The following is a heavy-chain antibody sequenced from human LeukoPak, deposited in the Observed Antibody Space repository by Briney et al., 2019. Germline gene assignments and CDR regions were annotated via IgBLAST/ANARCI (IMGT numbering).Heavy chain of an antibody. V-gene: IGHV3-23*01. CDR1: GFTFSNYA. Sequence: GGSLRLSCATSGFTFSNYAVSWVRQAPGKGLEWVSSISGSGGTTYYADSVKGRFTISRDNSKNTLYLQMNSLRAEDTAVYYCTREDNWYFDLWGRGTLVTVSS. CDR3: TREDNWYFDL. CDR2: ISGSGGTT. J-gene: IGHJ2*01.